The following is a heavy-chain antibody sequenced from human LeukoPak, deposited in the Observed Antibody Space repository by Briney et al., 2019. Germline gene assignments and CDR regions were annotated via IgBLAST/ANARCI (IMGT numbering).Heavy chain of an antibody. CDR3: ARSLGNIVVVTATGFDP. D-gene: IGHD2-21*02. CDR2: IYYSGST. CDR1: GGSISSYY. V-gene: IGHV4-59*08. J-gene: IGHJ5*02. Sequence: SETLSLTCTVSGGSISSYYWSWIRQPPGKGLEWIGYIYYSGSTNYNPSLKSRVTISVGTSKNQFSLKLSSVTAADTAVYYCARSLGNIVVVTATGFDPWGQGTLVTVSS.